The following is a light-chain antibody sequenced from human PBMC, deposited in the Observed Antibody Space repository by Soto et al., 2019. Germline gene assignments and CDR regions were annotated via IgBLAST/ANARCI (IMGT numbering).Light chain of an antibody. V-gene: IGKV3-20*01. J-gene: IGKJ4*01. Sequence: EIVLTQSPGTLSLSPGEGATLSCRASQSVSSYLAWYQQKVDQAPRLLIYGASSRATGTPARFSGGGSGTDFTLTINRLEAEDFAVYFCQQYGSSPLTFGGGTKVEIK. CDR1: QSVSSY. CDR2: GAS. CDR3: QQYGSSPLT.